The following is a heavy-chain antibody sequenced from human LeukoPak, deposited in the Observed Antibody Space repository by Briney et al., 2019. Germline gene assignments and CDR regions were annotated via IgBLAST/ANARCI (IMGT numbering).Heavy chain of an antibody. V-gene: IGHV3-11*04. J-gene: IGHJ4*02. CDR1: GFTFSDYY. Sequence: PGGSLRLSCAASGFTFSDYYMSWIRQAPGKGLECVAYISGSGSTIYYADSVKGRFTISRDNAKNSLYLQMNSLRAEDTAVYYCAKDRGPYSSSWGAFDYWGQGTLVTVSS. D-gene: IGHD6-13*01. CDR3: AKDRGPYSSSWGAFDY. CDR2: ISGSGSTI.